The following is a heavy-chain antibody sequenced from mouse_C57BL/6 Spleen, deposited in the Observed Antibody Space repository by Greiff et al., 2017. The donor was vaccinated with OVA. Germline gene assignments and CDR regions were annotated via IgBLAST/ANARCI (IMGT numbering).Heavy chain of an antibody. CDR2: IDPSDSYT. D-gene: IGHD2-5*01. V-gene: IGHV1-69*01. CDR1: GYTFTSYW. CDR3: GRYRYSNPYYAMDY. J-gene: IGHJ4*01. Sequence: QVQLQQPGAELVMPGASVKLSCKASGYTFTSYWMHWVKQRPGQGLEWIGEIDPSDSYTNYNQKFKGKSTLTVDKSSSTAYMQLSSLTSEDSAVYYCGRYRYSNPYYAMDYWGQGTSVTVSS.